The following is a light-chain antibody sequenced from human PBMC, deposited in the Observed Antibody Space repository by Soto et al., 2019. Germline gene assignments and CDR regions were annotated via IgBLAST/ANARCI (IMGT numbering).Light chain of an antibody. CDR3: SSYTSSNTYV. V-gene: IGLV2-14*03. J-gene: IGLJ1*01. CDR2: DVN. Sequence: QSVLTQHASVSGSPGQSIAISCTGTSVDVGGFEYVSWYQQHPGKVPKLMIYDVNNRPSGVSNRFSGSKSGNTASLTISGLQAEDEADYFCSSYTSSNTYVFGTGTKVTVL. CDR1: SVDVGGFEY.